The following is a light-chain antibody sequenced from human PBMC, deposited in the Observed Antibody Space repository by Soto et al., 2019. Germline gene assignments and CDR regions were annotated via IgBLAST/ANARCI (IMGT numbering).Light chain of an antibody. CDR1: QSVSTW. CDR3: QQYHTLYT. V-gene: IGKV1-5*01. Sequence: DIQMTQSPSTLSPSVGDRVTITCRASQSVSTWLAWYQQKPGKAPQLLIYDASSLESGVPSRFRGSGSGTEFTLTSSSLQPDDFATYYCQQYHTLYTFGQWTKLEIK. CDR2: DAS. J-gene: IGKJ2*01.